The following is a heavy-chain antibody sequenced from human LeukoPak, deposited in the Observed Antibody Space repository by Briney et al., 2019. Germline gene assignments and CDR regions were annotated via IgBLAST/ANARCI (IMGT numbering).Heavy chain of an antibody. J-gene: IGHJ5*02. D-gene: IGHD3-9*01. V-gene: IGHV4-39*01. CDR1: VGSISSSSYY. CDR2: IYYSGST. Sequence: SETLSLTCTVSVGSISSSSYYWGWIRQPPGKGLEWIGSIYYSGSTYYNPSLKSRVTISVDTSKNQFSLKLSSVTAADTAVYYCARGPRYYDILTGYSNWFDPWGQGTLVTVSS. CDR3: ARGPRYYDILTGYSNWFDP.